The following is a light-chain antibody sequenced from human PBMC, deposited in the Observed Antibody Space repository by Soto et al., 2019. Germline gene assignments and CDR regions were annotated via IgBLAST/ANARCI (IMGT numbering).Light chain of an antibody. CDR2: DVI. J-gene: IGLJ2*01. V-gene: IGLV2-14*03. CDR1: SSDVGGYHY. CDR3: SSYTSSSTYVV. Sequence: QSALTQPASVSGSPGQSITISCTGTSSDVGGYHYVSWYQQHACKDPKLMIYDVINRASGVSNRISGSKSGNAASLTISGLQAEDEADYCCSSYTSSSTYVVFGGGTKVTVL.